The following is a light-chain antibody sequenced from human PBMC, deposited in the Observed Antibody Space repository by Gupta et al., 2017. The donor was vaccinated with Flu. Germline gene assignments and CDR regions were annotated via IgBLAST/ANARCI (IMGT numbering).Light chain of an antibody. CDR3: AAWDDSLNGFYV. CDR2: SNN. J-gene: IGLJ1*01. Sequence: QPVLTPPPSASGTPGQRVTISCSGSSSNIGSNTVNWYQQLPGTAPKLLIYSNNQGPSGVPDRFSGSKSGTSASLAISGLQSEEEADYYCAAWDDSLNGFYVFGTGTKVTVL. CDR1: SSNIGSNT. V-gene: IGLV1-44*01.